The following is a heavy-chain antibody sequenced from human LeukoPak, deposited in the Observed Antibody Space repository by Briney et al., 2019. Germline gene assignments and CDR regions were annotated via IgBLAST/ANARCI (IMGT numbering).Heavy chain of an antibody. CDR3: ATDIPSGWSLY. D-gene: IGHD6-19*01. CDR2: FDPEDGET. V-gene: IGHV1-24*01. Sequence: GASVKVSCKVSGYTLTELSVHWVRQAPGKGLEWMGGFDPEDGETIYAQKFQGRVTMTEDTSTDTAYMELSRLTFDDTAVYYCATDIPSGWSLYWGQGTLVTVSS. CDR1: GYTLTELS. J-gene: IGHJ4*02.